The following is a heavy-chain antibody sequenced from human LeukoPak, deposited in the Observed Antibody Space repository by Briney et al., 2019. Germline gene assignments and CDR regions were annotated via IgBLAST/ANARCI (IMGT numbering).Heavy chain of an antibody. V-gene: IGHV4-4*07. CDR2: IYTSGST. CDR1: GGSISSYY. J-gene: IGHJ6*02. Sequence: PSETLSLTCTVSGGSISSYYWSWIRQPAGKGLEWIGRIYTSGSTDYNPSLKSRVTMSVDTSKKQFSLKLTSVTAADTAVYYCARDGPLLEQYYYYYGMDVWGQGTTVTVSS. CDR3: ARDGPLLEQYYYYYGMDV.